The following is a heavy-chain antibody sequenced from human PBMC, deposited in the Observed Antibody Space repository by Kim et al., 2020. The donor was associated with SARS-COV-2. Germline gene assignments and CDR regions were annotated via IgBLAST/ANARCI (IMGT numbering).Heavy chain of an antibody. CDR2: IYYTGIS. D-gene: IGHD2-15*01. V-gene: IGHV4-39*01. Sequence: SETLSLTCTVSGGSIGRSSHYWGWIRQTPGKGLDWIGSIYYTGISYYYPSLKGRVTISADTSKNDFSLRLSSMTAADTAVYYCARHRFGAFDSWGQGTLVTVA. CDR1: GGSIGRSSHY. CDR3: ARHRFGAFDS. J-gene: IGHJ4*01.